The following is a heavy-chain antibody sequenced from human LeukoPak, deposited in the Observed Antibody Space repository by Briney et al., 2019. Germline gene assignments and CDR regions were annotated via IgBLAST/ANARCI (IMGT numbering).Heavy chain of an antibody. Sequence: ASVKVSCKVSGYTLTELSMHWVRQAPGKGLEWMGGFDPEDGETIYAQKFQGRVTMTEDTSTDTAYMELSSLRSEGTAVYYCATVETGTTLNYYGMDVWGQGTTVTVSS. CDR2: FDPEDGET. V-gene: IGHV1-24*01. CDR3: ATVETGTTLNYYGMDV. CDR1: GYTLTELS. D-gene: IGHD1-1*01. J-gene: IGHJ6*02.